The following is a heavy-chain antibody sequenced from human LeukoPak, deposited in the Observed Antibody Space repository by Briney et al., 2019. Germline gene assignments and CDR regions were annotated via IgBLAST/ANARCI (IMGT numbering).Heavy chain of an antibody. CDR2: INSGGHDT. CDR1: GFTFSSYA. D-gene: IGHD3-22*01. V-gene: IGHV3-23*01. Sequence: GGSLRLSCAASGFTFSSYAMSWVRQAPGEGLQWVSTINSGGHDTYYSSSVKGRFATTRDNSKNTLYLQMNSLTPEDTAMYYCAKNYYDNSAYSPPWDYWGQGTLVTVSS. J-gene: IGHJ4*02. CDR3: AKNYYDNSAYSPPWDY.